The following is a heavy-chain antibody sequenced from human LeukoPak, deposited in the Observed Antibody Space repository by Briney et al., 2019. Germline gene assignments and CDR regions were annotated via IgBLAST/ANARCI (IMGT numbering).Heavy chain of an antibody. CDR3: ARGRGYSGYEIDY. Sequence: PSETLSLTCTVSGYSISSGYYWGWIRQPPGKGLEWIGSIYHSGSTYYNPSLKSRVTISVDTSKNQFSLKLSSVTAADTAVYYCARGRGYSGYEIDYWGQGTLVTVSS. J-gene: IGHJ4*02. CDR1: GYSISSGYY. D-gene: IGHD5-12*01. V-gene: IGHV4-38-2*02. CDR2: IYHSGST.